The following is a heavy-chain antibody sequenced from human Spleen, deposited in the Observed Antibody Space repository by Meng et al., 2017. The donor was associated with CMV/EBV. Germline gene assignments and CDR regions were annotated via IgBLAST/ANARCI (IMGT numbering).Heavy chain of an antibody. CDR1: GFSLSTSGVG. V-gene: IGHV2-5*02. Sequence: QITLKESGPPLVNPTPTLTLTCTFSGFSLSTSGVGVGWIRQPPGKALEWLALIYWDDDKRYSPSLKSRLTIPKDTSKNQVVLTMTNMDPVDTATYYYAHTPSLITGTTWFDPWGQGTLVTVS. D-gene: IGHD1-20*01. CDR3: AHTPSLITGTTWFDP. CDR2: IYWDDDK. J-gene: IGHJ5*02.